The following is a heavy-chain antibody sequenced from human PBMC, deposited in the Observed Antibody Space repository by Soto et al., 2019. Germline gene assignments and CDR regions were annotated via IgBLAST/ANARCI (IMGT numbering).Heavy chain of an antibody. CDR2: ISAYDGNT. CDR3: ARGRDGSGSYLAY. CDR1: GYTFPTYA. Sequence: QVQLVQSGAEVKKPGASVKVSCKASGYTFPTYAISWVRQAPGQGLEFMGWISAYDGNTNYAQKFLGRVTLTTDTSTSTAYMELGSLTSDDTAVYYCARGRDGSGSYLAYWGQGTLVTVSS. D-gene: IGHD3-10*01. J-gene: IGHJ4*02. V-gene: IGHV1-18*01.